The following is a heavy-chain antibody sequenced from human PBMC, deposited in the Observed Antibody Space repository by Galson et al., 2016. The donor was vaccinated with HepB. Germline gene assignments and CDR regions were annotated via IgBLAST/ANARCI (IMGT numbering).Heavy chain of an antibody. CDR2: FFYGRST. CDR3: ARLGHAAAADY. Sequence: GKGLEWIGNFFYGRSTYYNLSLKSRVTISVDTSKNQFSLKVTSVTAADTAVYYCARLGHAAAADYWGQGTLVTVSS. J-gene: IGHJ4*02. D-gene: IGHD6-13*01. V-gene: IGHV4-39*01.